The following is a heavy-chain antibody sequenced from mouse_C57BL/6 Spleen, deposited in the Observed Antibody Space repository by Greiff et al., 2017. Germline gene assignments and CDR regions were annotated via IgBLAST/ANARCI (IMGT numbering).Heavy chain of an antibody. CDR2: IDPSDSYT. V-gene: IGHV1-50*01. CDR1: GYTFTSYW. D-gene: IGHD4-1*01. J-gene: IGHJ2*01. Sequence: QVQLQQPGAELVKPGASVKLSCKASGYTFTSYWMQWVKQRPGQGLEWIGEIDPSDSYTNYNQKFKGKATLTVDTSSSTAYMQLSSLTSEDSAVYNCERSKSIAGTLYFDYWGQGTTLTVSS. CDR3: ERSKSIAGTLYFDY.